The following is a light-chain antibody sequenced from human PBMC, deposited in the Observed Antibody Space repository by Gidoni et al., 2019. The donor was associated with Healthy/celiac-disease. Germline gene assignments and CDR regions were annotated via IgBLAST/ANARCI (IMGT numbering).Light chain of an antibody. V-gene: IGKV1-5*03. CDR3: QQYNSYPLT. CDR2: TAS. CDR1: QSISSW. J-gene: IGKJ4*01. Sequence: DIQMTQSPSTLSASVGARVNITCRASQSISSWLAWYQQKPGKAPKRLIYTASSLESGVPSRFSGSGSGTEFTLTISSLQPDDFATYYCQQYNSYPLTCGGXTKVEIK.